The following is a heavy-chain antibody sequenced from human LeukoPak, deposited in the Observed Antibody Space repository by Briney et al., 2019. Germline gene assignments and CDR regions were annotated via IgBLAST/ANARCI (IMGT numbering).Heavy chain of an antibody. Sequence: PSETLSLTCTVSGYSISSGYYWGWIRQPPGKGLEWIGSIYHSGSTYYNPSLKSRVTISVDTSKNQFSLKLSSVTAADTAVYYCARDHDSTFDYWGQGTLVTVSS. CDR2: IYHSGST. J-gene: IGHJ4*02. CDR3: ARDHDSTFDY. CDR1: GYSISSGYY. D-gene: IGHD2/OR15-2a*01. V-gene: IGHV4-38-2*02.